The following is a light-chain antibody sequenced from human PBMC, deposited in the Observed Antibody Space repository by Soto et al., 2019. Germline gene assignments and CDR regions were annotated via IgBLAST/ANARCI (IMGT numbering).Light chain of an antibody. CDR2: GAS. V-gene: IGKV3-20*01. Sequence: EIVLTQSPGTLSLSPGERATLSCRASQSVSSSYLAWYQQKPGQAPRLLIYGASTRATRIPDRFSGSGSATDFTLTISRLEPEDFAVYYCQRYGTSPPLTFGGGTKVEIK. CDR3: QRYGTSPPLT. CDR1: QSVSSSY. J-gene: IGKJ4*01.